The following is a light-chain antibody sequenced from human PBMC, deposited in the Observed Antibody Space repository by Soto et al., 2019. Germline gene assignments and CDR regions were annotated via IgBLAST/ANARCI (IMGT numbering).Light chain of an antibody. CDR1: QRVSSDY. V-gene: IGKV3-20*01. CDR3: QRYGTSPWT. CDR2: AAS. J-gene: IGKJ1*01. Sequence: EIVLTQSPGTLSLSPGERATLSCWASQRVSSDYLAWYQQKPGQAPRLLIYAASSRATGIPDRFSGSGSGTDFTLTISRLEPEDFAVYYCQRYGTSPWTFGQVTKVEIK.